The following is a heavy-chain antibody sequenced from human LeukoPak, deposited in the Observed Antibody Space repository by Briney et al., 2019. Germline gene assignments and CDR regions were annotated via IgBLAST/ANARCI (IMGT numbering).Heavy chain of an antibody. D-gene: IGHD2-15*01. V-gene: IGHV1-69*06. CDR2: IIPIFGTA. CDR3: ARAWCGGSFYSLSGVSFDY. Sequence: GSSVNVSCKASGGTFRSYAISWVRQAPGQGLEGMGGIIPIFGTANYAQKFQGRVTINADKSTSTAYMELSSLRSEDTAVYYCARAWCGGSFYSLSGVSFDYWGQGTLVTVSS. CDR1: GGTFRSYA. J-gene: IGHJ4*02.